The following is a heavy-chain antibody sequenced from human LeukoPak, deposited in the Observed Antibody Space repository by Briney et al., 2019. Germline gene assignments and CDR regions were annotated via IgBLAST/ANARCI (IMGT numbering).Heavy chain of an antibody. V-gene: IGHV3-23*01. Sequence: GGSLRLACAAYGLTFSSYAMSWVRQAPGKGLEWVSTIRGSDDSTYYADSVKGRFTISRDNSKNTLYLQMNSLRAEDTAIYYCAKDTGPAAGITADYWGQGTLVTVSS. CDR2: IRGSDDST. D-gene: IGHD6-13*01. J-gene: IGHJ4*02. CDR3: AKDTGPAAGITADY. CDR1: GLTFSSYA.